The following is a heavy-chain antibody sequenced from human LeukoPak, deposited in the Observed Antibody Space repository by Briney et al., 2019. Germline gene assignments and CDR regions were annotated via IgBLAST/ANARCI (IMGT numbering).Heavy chain of an antibody. CDR2: INHSGST. J-gene: IGHJ4*02. CDR1: GGSVSSGNYY. CDR3: ARGGRGYSNYVLFPFDY. V-gene: IGHV4-39*07. D-gene: IGHD4-11*01. Sequence: SETLSLTCTVSGGSVSSGNYYWSWIRQPPGKGLEWIGEINHSGSTNYNPSLKSRVTISVDTSKNQFSLKLSSVTAADTAVYYCARGGRGYSNYVLFPFDYWGQGTLVTVSS.